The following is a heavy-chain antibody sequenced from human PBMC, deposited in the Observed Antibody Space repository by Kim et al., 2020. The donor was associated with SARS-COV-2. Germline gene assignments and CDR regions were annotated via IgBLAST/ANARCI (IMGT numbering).Heavy chain of an antibody. CDR1: GFTFSSYD. V-gene: IGHV3-13*01. J-gene: IGHJ6*02. CDR3: ARERPSPEGWDYYGMDV. CDR2: IGTAGDT. D-gene: IGHD1-26*01. Sequence: GGSLRLSCAASGFTFSSYDMHWVRQATGKGLEWVSAIGTAGDTYYPGSVKGRFTISRENAKNSLYLQMNSLRAGDTAVYYCARERPSPEGWDYYGMDVWGQGTTVTVSS.